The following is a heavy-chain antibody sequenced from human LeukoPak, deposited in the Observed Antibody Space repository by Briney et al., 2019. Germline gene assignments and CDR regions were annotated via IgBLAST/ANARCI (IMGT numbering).Heavy chain of an antibody. Sequence: PGGSLRLSCAASGFTFSSDSMSWVRQAPGKGLEWISSISSSSSYIYYADSVKGRFTISRDNAKNSLYLQMNSLRAEDTAVYYCARPYCSSTSCYRFWGFDYWGQGTLVTVSS. CDR2: ISSSSSYI. J-gene: IGHJ4*02. CDR3: ARPYCSSTSCYRFWGFDY. CDR1: GFTFSSDS. D-gene: IGHD2-2*02. V-gene: IGHV3-21*01.